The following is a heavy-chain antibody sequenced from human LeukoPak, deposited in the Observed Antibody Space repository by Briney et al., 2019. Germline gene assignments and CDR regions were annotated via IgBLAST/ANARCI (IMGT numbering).Heavy chain of an antibody. CDR3: ARVEFVVVPAAISYWYFDL. CDR1: GGSLSSYY. J-gene: IGHJ2*01. Sequence: SETLSLTCTVSGGSLSSYYWSWIRQPPGKGLEWIGYIYYSGSTNYNPSLKSRVTISVDTSKNQFSLKLSSVTAADTAVYYCARVEFVVVPAAISYWYFDLWGRGTLVTVSS. CDR2: IYYSGST. D-gene: IGHD2-2*01. V-gene: IGHV4-59*01.